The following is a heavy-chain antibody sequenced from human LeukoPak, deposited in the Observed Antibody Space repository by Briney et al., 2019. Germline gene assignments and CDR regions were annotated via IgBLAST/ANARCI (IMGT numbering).Heavy chain of an antibody. D-gene: IGHD3-10*01. J-gene: IGHJ6*02. CDR3: ANLDRITMVRGVISSLYYYYGMDV. CDR1: GFTFSSYA. V-gene: IGHV3-23*01. Sequence: PGRSLRLSCAASGFTFSSYAMSWVRQAPGKGLEWVSAISGSGGSTYYADSVKGRFTISRDNSKNTLYLQMNSLRAEDTAVYYCANLDRITMVRGVISSLYYYYGMDVWGQGTTVTVSS. CDR2: ISGSGGST.